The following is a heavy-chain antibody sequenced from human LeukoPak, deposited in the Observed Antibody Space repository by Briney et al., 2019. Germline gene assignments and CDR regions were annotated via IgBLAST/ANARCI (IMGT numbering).Heavy chain of an antibody. CDR1: GGSISSSSYY. J-gene: IGHJ4*02. Sequence: SETLSLTCTVSGGSISSSSYYWGWIRQPPGKGLEWIGSIYYSGSTYYNPSLKSRVTISVDTSKNQFSLKLSSVTAADTAVYYCARDLDGYSPYYFDYWGQGTLVTVSS. V-gene: IGHV4-39*02. CDR2: IYYSGST. CDR3: ARDLDGYSPYYFDY. D-gene: IGHD3-22*01.